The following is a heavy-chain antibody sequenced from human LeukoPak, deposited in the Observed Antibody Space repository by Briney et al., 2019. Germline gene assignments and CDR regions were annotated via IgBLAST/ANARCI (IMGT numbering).Heavy chain of an antibody. D-gene: IGHD2-2*01. J-gene: IGHJ6*02. CDR1: GFTVSSNY. CDR2: IYSGGST. V-gene: IGHV3-53*01. CDR3: ARMGYQLSYYYYYGMDV. Sequence: GGSLRLSCAASGFTVSSNYMSWVRQAPGKGLEWVSVIYSGGSTYYADSVKGRFTISRDNSKNTLYLQMNSLRAEDTAVYYCARMGYQLSYYYYYGMDVWGQGTTVTVSS.